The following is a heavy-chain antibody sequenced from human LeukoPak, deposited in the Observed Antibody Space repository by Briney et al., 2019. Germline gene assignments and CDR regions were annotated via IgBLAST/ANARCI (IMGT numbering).Heavy chain of an antibody. CDR2: ISSSGSI. CDR3: ARRFDS. CDR1: GFTFSSYG. Sequence: GGSLRLSCVASGFTFSSYGMNWVRQAPGKGLEWVSYISSSGSIYYADSVKGRFTISRDNAKNSLYLQMNSLRDEDTAVYYCARRFDSWGQGTLVTVSS. V-gene: IGHV3-48*02. J-gene: IGHJ4*02.